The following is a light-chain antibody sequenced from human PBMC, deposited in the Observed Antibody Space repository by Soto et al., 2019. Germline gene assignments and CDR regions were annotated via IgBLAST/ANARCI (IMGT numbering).Light chain of an antibody. CDR2: DSS. V-gene: IGKV3D-20*01. J-gene: IGKJ5*01. Sequence: EIVLTQSPATLSSSPGDIATLSCVASQIVIIIFVALYQHKXGLXPXXXFHDSSSRAIGIPDRFSGSKSGTNFTLTIRRMEPEDVGMYYCQQYGSSPITFGQGTRLE. CDR1: QIVIIIF. CDR3: QQYGSSPIT.